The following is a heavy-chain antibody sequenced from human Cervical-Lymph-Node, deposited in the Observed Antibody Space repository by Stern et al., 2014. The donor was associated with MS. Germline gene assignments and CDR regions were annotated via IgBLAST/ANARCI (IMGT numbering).Heavy chain of an antibody. D-gene: IGHD3-3*01. CDR2: IWYDGSNK. CDR1: GFTFSSYG. Sequence: VQLVESGGGVVQPGRSLRLSCAASGFTFSSYGMHWVRQAPGKGLEWVAGIWYDGSNKYYADSVKVRFTISRDNSTNTLYLQMPSRRAEDPAVYYCARDSGGVRFWGWSDSGGRGTLVTASS. J-gene: IGHJ4*02. CDR3: ARDSGGVRFWGWSDS. V-gene: IGHV3-33*01.